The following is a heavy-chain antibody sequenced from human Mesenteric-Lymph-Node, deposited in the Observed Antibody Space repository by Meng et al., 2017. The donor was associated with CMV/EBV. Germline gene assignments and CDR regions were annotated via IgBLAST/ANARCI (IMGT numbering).Heavy chain of an antibody. CDR1: DYY. CDR2: ISSSSSYT. CDR3: ARQTGYCSGDSCYSVGWFDP. J-gene: IGHJ5*02. V-gene: IGHV3-11*06. Sequence: DYYMSWIRQAPGKGLEWVSYISSSSSYTTYADSVKGRFTISRDNAKNSLYLQMNSLRAEDTAVYYCARQTGYCSGDSCYSVGWFDPWGQGTLVTVSS. D-gene: IGHD2-15*01.